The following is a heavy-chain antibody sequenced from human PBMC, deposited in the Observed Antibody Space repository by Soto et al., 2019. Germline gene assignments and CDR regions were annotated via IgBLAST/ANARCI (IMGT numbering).Heavy chain of an antibody. CDR2: IIPILGIA. Sequence: QVQLVQSGAEVKKPGSSVKVSCKSSGGTFSSYTISWVRQAPGQGLEWMGRIIPILGIANYAQKFQVRVTITADKSTSTAYMELSSLRSEDMAVYYCPGKVGGDDGFDYWGQGTLVTVSS. CDR1: GGTFSSYT. V-gene: IGHV1-69*02. J-gene: IGHJ4*02. D-gene: IGHD1-26*01. CDR3: PGKVGGDDGFDY.